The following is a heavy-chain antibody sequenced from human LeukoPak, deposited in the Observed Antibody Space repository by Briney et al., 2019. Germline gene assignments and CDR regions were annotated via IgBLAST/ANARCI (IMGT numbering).Heavy chain of an antibody. CDR1: GGSFSGYC. Sequence: SETLSLTCAVYGGSFSGYCWSWIRQPPGKGLEWIGEINRSGSTDYNPSLKSRVTISVDMSKNHFSLKLSSMTAADTAVYYCTRGLKLPFDWGQGTLVAVSS. CDR3: TRGLKLPFD. V-gene: IGHV4-34*01. CDR2: INRSGST. J-gene: IGHJ4*02.